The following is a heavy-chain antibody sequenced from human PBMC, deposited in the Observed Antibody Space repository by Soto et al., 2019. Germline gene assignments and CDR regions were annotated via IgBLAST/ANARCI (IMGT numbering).Heavy chain of an antibody. J-gene: IGHJ4*02. Sequence: SETLSLTCTVSGGSISSNYWTWIRQPPGKGLEWIGYIYNSGSTNYNPSLKSRVTISEDTSKSQFSLKVNSMTAADTAVYYCARYRREAVAGYTLDNWGQGILVTVSS. CDR3: ARYRREAVAGYTLDN. CDR2: IYNSGST. V-gene: IGHV4-59*01. D-gene: IGHD6-13*01. CDR1: GGSISSNY.